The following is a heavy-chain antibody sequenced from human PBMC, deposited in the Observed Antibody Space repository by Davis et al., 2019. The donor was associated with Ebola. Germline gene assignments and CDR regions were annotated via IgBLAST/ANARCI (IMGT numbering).Heavy chain of an antibody. CDR2: TYYRSKWSN. Sequence: MPSETLSLTCAISGDSVSSNSAAWNWIRQPPSRGLEWLGRTYYRSKWSNDYAVSVKSRITFNADTSKNQFSLQLNSVTPEDTAVYYCARETLYYYYGMDVWGQGTTVTVSS. CDR3: ARETLYYYYGMDV. V-gene: IGHV6-1*01. CDR1: GDSVSSNSAA. J-gene: IGHJ6*02.